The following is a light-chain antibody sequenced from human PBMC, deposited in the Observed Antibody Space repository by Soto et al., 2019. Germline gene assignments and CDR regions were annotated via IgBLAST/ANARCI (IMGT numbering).Light chain of an antibody. Sequence: EIVLTQSPGTLSLSPGQRATLSCRASQSVSSGRLAWYQQTPGQAPRLLIYGASSRATGIPDRFSGSGSGTDFTLSISRLEPEDFAMYYCQQYGISPFTFGGGTKVEIK. CDR2: GAS. CDR3: QQYGISPFT. J-gene: IGKJ4*01. V-gene: IGKV3-20*01. CDR1: QSVSSGR.